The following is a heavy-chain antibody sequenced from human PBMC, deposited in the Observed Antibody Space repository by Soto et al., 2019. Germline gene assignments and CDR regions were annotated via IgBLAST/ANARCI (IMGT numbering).Heavy chain of an antibody. V-gene: IGHV3-23*01. J-gene: IGHJ4*02. CDR3: AKDSVPSGWYPSPDY. CDR2: ISAGGDTT. D-gene: IGHD6-19*01. Sequence: GGSLRLSCAASGFNFGSNAMTWVRQAPGRGPEWVSAISAGGDTTDYGDSMKGRFTISRDNSNNIVYLQMNSLRADDTAVYYCAKDSVPSGWYPSPDYWGPGTLVTVSS. CDR1: GFNFGSNA.